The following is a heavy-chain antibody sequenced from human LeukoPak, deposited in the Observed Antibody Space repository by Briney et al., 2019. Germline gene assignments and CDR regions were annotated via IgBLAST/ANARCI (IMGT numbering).Heavy chain of an antibody. CDR1: GFTFGYYA. V-gene: IGHV3-49*04. J-gene: IGHJ4*02. D-gene: IGHD1-26*01. CDR2: IRSKTSGGTA. CDR3: TRGDGRGSY. Sequence: GRSLRLSCTASGFTFGYYAMSWVRQAPGKGLDRIGFIRSKTSGGTAEYAASVKGRFTILRDDSKSIAYLQINSLKTEDTAVYYCTRGDGRGSYWGQGTLVTVSS.